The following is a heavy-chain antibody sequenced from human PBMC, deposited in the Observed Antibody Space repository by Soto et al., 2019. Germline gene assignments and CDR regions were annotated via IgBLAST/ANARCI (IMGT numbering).Heavy chain of an antibody. Sequence: QVLLVQSGAEVKEPGASVKLSCKASGFTFARYVIHWVRQAPGQGLEWLAWISPGNGNTQHSQNFQNRVIVSWDTSATTVYMELSSLRSEDTALYYCARDLISTPGALFAFWGQGTLVTVSS. D-gene: IGHD6-13*01. J-gene: IGHJ4*02. CDR3: ARDLISTPGALFAF. V-gene: IGHV1-3*01. CDR1: GFTFARYV. CDR2: ISPGNGNT.